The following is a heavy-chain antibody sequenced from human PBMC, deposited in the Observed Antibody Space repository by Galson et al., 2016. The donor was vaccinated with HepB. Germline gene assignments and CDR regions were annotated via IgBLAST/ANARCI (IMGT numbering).Heavy chain of an antibody. CDR3: ARAMSGSYDF. V-gene: IGHV3-7*01. J-gene: IGHJ4*02. CDR1: GFIFRDYW. D-gene: IGHD1-26*01. CDR2: INRDGSEK. Sequence: SLRLSCAASGFIFRDYWMTWARQAPGKGLEWVANINRDGSEKYYMHSVRGRFTISRDSAKNLVFLQMNSLRAEDTAVYHCARAMSGSYDFWGQGILVTVSS.